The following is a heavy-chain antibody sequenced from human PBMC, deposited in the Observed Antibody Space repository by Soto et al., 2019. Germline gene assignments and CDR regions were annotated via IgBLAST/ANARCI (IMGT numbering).Heavy chain of an antibody. CDR2: ISTFNGKT. D-gene: IGHD1-26*01. J-gene: IGHJ3*01. CDR3: ARLLTEGATFREDAFDL. V-gene: IGHV1-18*01. Sequence: QVQLVQSGGDVKTPGASVKVSCTTFRYTFTSHGIAWVRQAPGQGLEWMGWISTFNGKTDYAQKFQGRVTMTADTITSTVHMELRSLRSDDTAVYYCARLLTEGATFREDAFDLWDQGTKVTVSS. CDR1: RYTFTSHG.